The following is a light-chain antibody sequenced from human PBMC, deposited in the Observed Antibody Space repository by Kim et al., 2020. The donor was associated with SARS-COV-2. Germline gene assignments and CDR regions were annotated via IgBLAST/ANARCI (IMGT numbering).Light chain of an antibody. J-gene: IGKJ1*01. Sequence: AAVGDRVTITCQASQGISNYIAWYQQKPGKVPKLLIYAASTLQSGVPSRFSGSGSGTDFTLNISSLQPEDVATYYCRKYNSAPRTFGQGTKVDIK. V-gene: IGKV1-27*01. CDR3: RKYNSAPRT. CDR1: QGISNY. CDR2: AAS.